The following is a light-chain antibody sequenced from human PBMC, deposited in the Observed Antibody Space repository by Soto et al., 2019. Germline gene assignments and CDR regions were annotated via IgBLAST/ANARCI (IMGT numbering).Light chain of an antibody. J-gene: IGKJ1*01. CDR1: QTIFNF. V-gene: IGKV1-39*01. Sequence: DIQMTQSPSSLSASVGDRITITCRASQTIFNFLNWYQQKPGKAPTLVIYAASNLQSGVPSRFSGSGSGTEFTLTISSLQPEDFATYVCQQCYSSTWTFGQGTKLEI. CDR3: QQCYSSTWT. CDR2: AAS.